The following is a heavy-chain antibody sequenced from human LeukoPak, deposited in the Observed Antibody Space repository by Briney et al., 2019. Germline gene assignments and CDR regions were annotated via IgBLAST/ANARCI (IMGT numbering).Heavy chain of an antibody. V-gene: IGHV3-74*01. D-gene: IGHD6-13*01. CDR2: INSDGSST. CDR3: AREISIAAAGLFHY. J-gene: IGHJ4*02. Sequence: GGSLRLSCAASGFTFSSYWMHWVRQAPGKGLVWVSRINSDGSSTSYADSVKGRFTISRDNAKNTLYLQMNSLRAEDSAVYYCAREISIAAAGLFHYWGQGTLVTVSS. CDR1: GFTFSSYW.